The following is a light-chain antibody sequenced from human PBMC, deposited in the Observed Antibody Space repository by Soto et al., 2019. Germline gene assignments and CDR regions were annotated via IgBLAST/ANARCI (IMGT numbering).Light chain of an antibody. Sequence: EIVMTQSPATLSVSPGERATLSGRASQSVSSNLSWYQQKPGQAPRLLIYGASTRATGIPARFSDSGSGTEFNLTISSLQSEDLAVYYCQQYNSWPPLTFGGGNKVEIK. J-gene: IGKJ4*01. V-gene: IGKV3-15*01. CDR3: QQYNSWPPLT. CDR1: QSVSSN. CDR2: GAS.